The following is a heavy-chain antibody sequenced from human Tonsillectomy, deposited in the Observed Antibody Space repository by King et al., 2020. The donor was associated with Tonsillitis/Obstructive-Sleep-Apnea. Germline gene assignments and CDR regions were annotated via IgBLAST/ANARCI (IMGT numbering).Heavy chain of an antibody. CDR2: ISSSSNTI. D-gene: IGHD2-15*01. CDR3: ASEKGSGFVDY. CDR1: GFTLRSYN. V-gene: IGHV3-48*02. J-gene: IGHJ4*02. Sequence: VQLVESGGGLVQPGGSLRLSCAASGFTLRSYNMNWIRQAPGTGLEWVSYISSSSNTIYYADSVKGRFTISRDNAKNSLYLQMNSLHDEDTAVFYCASEKGSGFVDYWGQGTLVIVSS.